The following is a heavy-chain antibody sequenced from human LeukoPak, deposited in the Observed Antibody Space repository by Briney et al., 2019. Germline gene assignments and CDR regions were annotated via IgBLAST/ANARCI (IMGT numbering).Heavy chain of an antibody. J-gene: IGHJ4*02. V-gene: IGHV4-39*01. CDR2: IYYSGST. CDR3: ARSMVRGVTPFDY. CDR1: GGSISSSSYY. Sequence: SETLSLTCTVSGGSISSSSYYWGWIRQPPGKGLEWIGSIYYSGSTYYNPSLKSRVTISVDTSKNQFSQKLSSVTAADTAAYYCARSMVRGVTPFDYWGQGTLVTVSS. D-gene: IGHD3-10*01.